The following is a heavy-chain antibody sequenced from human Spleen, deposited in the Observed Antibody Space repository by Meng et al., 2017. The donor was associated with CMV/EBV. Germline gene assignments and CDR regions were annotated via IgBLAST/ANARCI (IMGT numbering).Heavy chain of an antibody. CDR1: GFTFSSYA. D-gene: IGHD2-21*02. Sequence: GESLKISCAASGFTFSSYAMSWVRQAPGKGLEWVSAISGSGGNTYYADSVKGRFTISRENPKKTLYLQMSSLTAEDTARYYCAKQGVTSYFDYWGQGMLVTVSS. J-gene: IGHJ4*02. CDR3: AKQGVTSYFDY. CDR2: ISGSGGNT. V-gene: IGHV3-23*01.